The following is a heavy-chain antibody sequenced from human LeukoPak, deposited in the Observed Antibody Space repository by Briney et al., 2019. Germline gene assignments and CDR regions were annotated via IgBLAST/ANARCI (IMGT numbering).Heavy chain of an antibody. Sequence: GGSLRLSCAASGFTFSIYNMDWVRLAPGKGLEWVSYIGSSSTIYYADSVKGRFTISRDNSKNTFYLQMNSLGVEDTAIYYCAKSTTMRFHDYWGQGTLVTVSS. J-gene: IGHJ4*02. D-gene: IGHD4-17*01. CDR3: AKSTTMRFHDY. CDR2: IGSSSTI. V-gene: IGHV3-48*01. CDR1: GFTFSIYN.